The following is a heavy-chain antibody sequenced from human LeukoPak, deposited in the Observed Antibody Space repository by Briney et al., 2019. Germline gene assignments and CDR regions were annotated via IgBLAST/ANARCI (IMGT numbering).Heavy chain of an antibody. CDR1: GDSFSSRSYY. J-gene: IGHJ4*02. D-gene: IGHD6-13*01. Sequence: SETLPLTCTVSGDSFSSRSYYWGWIRQPPGKGLEWIGNVYYSGSTYYNPSLKSRVSISVDTSKNQFSLKLSSVTAADTAVYYCARQRGEQQLAPFDYWGQGTLVTVSS. CDR3: ARQRGEQQLAPFDY. V-gene: IGHV4-39*01. CDR2: VYYSGST.